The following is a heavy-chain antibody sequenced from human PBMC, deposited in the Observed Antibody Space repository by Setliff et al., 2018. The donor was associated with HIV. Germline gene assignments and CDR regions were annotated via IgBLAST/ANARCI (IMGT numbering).Heavy chain of an antibody. D-gene: IGHD1-26*01. CDR1: GYTFTTYA. Sequence: ASVKVSCKASGYTFTTYAIHWVRQAPGQRLECMGWINAGNGNTKYSQRFQGRVTITRDTSASTAYLELSSLRSEDTAVYYCARPVGGTGFDPWGQGTLVTVSS. J-gene: IGHJ5*02. V-gene: IGHV1-3*01. CDR3: ARPVGGTGFDP. CDR2: INAGNGNT.